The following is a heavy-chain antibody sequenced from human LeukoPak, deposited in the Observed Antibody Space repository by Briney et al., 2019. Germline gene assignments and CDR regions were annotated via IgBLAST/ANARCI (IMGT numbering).Heavy chain of an antibody. CDR3: ASAVRRLNLDY. Sequence: ASVKVSSKASGYTFTDYYMHWVPQAPGQGLEGMGWINPNSGGTNYAQKFQGRVTMTRDTSISTAYMELSRLRSADTAVYYCASAVRRLNLDYWGQGTLVTVSS. CDR1: GYTFTDYY. V-gene: IGHV1-2*02. J-gene: IGHJ4*02. D-gene: IGHD3-10*01. CDR2: INPNSGGT.